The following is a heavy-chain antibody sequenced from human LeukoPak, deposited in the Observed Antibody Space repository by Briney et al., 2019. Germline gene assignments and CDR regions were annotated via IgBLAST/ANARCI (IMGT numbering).Heavy chain of an antibody. D-gene: IGHD5-18*01. CDR2: VYQSGTT. CDR3: ARIFIRNGYSSYFDC. V-gene: IGHV4-38-2*02. Sequence: KPSETLSLTCTVSGSSISSGHYWGWVRQPPGAGLEGIGSVYQSGTTYYNPSLKSGVPTSVDMSKNQFSLRLRPVTAADTAVYYCARIFIRNGYSSYFDCWGQGTLVTVSS. J-gene: IGHJ4*02. CDR1: GSSISSGHY.